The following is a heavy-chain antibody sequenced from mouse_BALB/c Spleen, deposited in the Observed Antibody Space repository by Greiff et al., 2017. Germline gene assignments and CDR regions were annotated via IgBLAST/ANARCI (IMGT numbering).Heavy chain of an antibody. CDR2: INPSSGYT. J-gene: IGHJ4*01. V-gene: IGHV1-4*01. D-gene: IGHD1-1*01. Sequence: QVQLQQSGAELARPGASVKMSCKASGYTFTSYTMHWVKQRPGQGLEWIGDINPSSGYTNYNQKFKDKATLTADKSSSTAYMQLSSLTSEDSAVYYCARNYGSSSYYYAMDYWGQGTSVTVSS. CDR3: ARNYGSSSYYYAMDY. CDR1: GYTFTSYT.